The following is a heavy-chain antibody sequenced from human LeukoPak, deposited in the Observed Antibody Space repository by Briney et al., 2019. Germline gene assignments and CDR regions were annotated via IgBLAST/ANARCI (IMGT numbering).Heavy chain of an antibody. CDR3: ARTESRFYCFDY. Sequence: SETLSLTCTVSGGSISSYYWSWIRQPPGKGLEWIGYIYYSGSTNYNPSLKSRVTISVDTSKNQFSLKLSSVTAADTAVYYCARTESRFYCFDYWGQGTLVTVSS. D-gene: IGHD1-14*01. V-gene: IGHV4-59*08. CDR1: GGSISSYY. CDR2: IYYSGST. J-gene: IGHJ4*02.